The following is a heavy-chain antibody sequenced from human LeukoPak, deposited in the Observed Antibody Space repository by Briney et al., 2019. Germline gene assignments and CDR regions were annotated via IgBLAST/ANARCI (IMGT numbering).Heavy chain of an antibody. CDR2: IKQDGSEK. CDR1: GFTFSSYW. V-gene: IGHV3-7*01. Sequence: GGSLRLSCAASGFTFSSYWMSWVRQAPGMGLEWVANIKQDGSEKYYVDAVKGRFTISRDNAKNSLYLQMNSLRAEDTAVYYCAREGAYDFWSGYYCYYYMDVWGKGTTVTVSS. CDR3: AREGAYDFWSGYYCYYYMDV. D-gene: IGHD3-3*01. J-gene: IGHJ6*03.